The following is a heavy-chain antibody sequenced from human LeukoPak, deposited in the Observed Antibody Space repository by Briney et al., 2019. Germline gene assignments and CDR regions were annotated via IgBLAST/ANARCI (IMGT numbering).Heavy chain of an antibody. CDR2: INSDGSST. D-gene: IGHD6-13*01. Sequence: GSLRLSCAASGFTFSSYWMHWVRQAPGKGLVWVSRINSDGSSTSYADSVKGRFTISRDNAKNTLYLQMNSLRAGDTAVYYCARAGYSSSWLFDPWGQGTLVTVSS. V-gene: IGHV3-74*01. CDR1: GFTFSSYW. J-gene: IGHJ5*02. CDR3: ARAGYSSSWLFDP.